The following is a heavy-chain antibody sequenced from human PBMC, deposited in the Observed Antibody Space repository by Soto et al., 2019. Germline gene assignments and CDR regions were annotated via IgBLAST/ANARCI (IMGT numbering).Heavy chain of an antibody. CDR3: ARHETLHGDYDY. D-gene: IGHD4-17*01. Sequence: GGSLRLSCAASGFTVSSNYMSWVRQAPGKGLEWVSVIYSDGSTYYADSVKGRFTISRDNSKNTLYLQMNSLSAEDTAVYYCARHETLHGDYDYWGQGTLVTVSS. V-gene: IGHV3-66*04. J-gene: IGHJ4*02. CDR2: IYSDGST. CDR1: GFTVSSNY.